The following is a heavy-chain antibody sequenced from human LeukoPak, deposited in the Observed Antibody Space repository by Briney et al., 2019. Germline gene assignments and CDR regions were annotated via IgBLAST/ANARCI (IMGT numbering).Heavy chain of an antibody. Sequence: GESLKISCRDSGYSFTNYWIGWVRQMPGKGLEWMGTIFPDDSDTRYSPSFQGQVTISVDKSIDTAYLQWNSLKASDTAMYYCARTRYSSSWYTDAFDIWGQGTMVTVSS. CDR1: GYSFTNYW. CDR3: ARTRYSSSWYTDAFDI. V-gene: IGHV5-51*01. CDR2: IFPDDSDT. D-gene: IGHD6-13*01. J-gene: IGHJ3*02.